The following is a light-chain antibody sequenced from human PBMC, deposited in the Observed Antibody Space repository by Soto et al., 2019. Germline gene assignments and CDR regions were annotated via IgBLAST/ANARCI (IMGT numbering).Light chain of an antibody. CDR1: QSVSNDY. Sequence: EMVVTQSPGTLSLSPGDRATLSCRASQSVSNDYVAWVQQKPGQTPRLIIYSVYSRATGIPDRFSGSGSGTDFTLTISRLEPEDFAVYYCQQYGSSPTWTCGQGTKVDIK. V-gene: IGKV3-20*01. CDR3: QQYGSSPTWT. J-gene: IGKJ1*01. CDR2: SVY.